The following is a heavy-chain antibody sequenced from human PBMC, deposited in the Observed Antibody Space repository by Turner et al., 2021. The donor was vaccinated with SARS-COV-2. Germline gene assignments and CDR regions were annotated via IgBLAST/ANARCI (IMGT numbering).Heavy chain of an antibody. D-gene: IGHD1-26*01. CDR3: ARGRGARSYYYYGMDV. V-gene: IGHV3-48*01. CDR1: GFTFSSYN. Sequence: EVQLVESGGGLVQPGGSLRLSCAASGFTFSSYNINWIRQAPGKGLEWVSYISSSSSTIYYVDSVKGRFTISRDNAKNSLYLQMNSLRAEDTAVYYCARGRGARSYYYYGMDVWGQGTTVTVSS. J-gene: IGHJ6*02. CDR2: ISSSSSTI.